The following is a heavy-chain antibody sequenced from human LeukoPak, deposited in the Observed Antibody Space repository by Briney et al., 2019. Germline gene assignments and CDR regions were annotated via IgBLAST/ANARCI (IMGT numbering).Heavy chain of an antibody. J-gene: IGHJ4*02. CDR3: ARDSEFDY. CDR2: ISTSGSTE. Sequence: GGSLRLSCAASGFTFSDYYTSWIRQAPGKGLEWVSHISTSGSTEYYADSVKGRFTISRDNAKNSLYLQMNSLRAEDTAVYYCARDSEFDYWGQGTLVTVSS. CDR1: GFTFSDYY. V-gene: IGHV3-11*04.